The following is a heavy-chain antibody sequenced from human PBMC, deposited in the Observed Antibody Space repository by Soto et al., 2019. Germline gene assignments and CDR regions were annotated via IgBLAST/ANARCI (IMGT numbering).Heavy chain of an antibody. CDR2: INPSGCST. Sequence: QVQLVQSGAEVKKPGASVKVSCKASGYTFTSYYMHWVRQAPGQGLEWMGIINPSGCSTSYAQKFQGRVTMTRDRSTSTVYMELSSLRTEDTAEYYCARNCVPADIPYILGYWGQGTLVTVSS. CDR1: GYTFTSYY. J-gene: IGHJ4*02. CDR3: ARNCVPADIPYILGY. V-gene: IGHV1-46*03. D-gene: IGHD2-2*02.